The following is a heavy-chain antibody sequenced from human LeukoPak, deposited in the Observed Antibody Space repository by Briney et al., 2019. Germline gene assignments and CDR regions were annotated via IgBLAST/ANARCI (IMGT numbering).Heavy chain of an antibody. CDR2: IYHSGST. J-gene: IGHJ4*02. CDR1: GYSISSGYY. Sequence: PSETLSLTCTVSGYSISSGYYWGWIRQPPGKGLEWIGSIYHSGSTYYNPSLKSRVTISVDTSKNQFSLKLSSVTAADTAVYYCARDVYYDSSAIGYWGQGTLVTVSS. V-gene: IGHV4-38-2*02. D-gene: IGHD3-22*01. CDR3: ARDVYYDSSAIGY.